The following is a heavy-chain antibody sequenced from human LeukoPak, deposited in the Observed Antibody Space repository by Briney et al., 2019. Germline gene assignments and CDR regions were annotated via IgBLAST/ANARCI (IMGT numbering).Heavy chain of an antibody. D-gene: IGHD2-2*02. J-gene: IGHJ4*02. V-gene: IGHV5-51*01. Sequence: LGEAPQTPSRGFGYRFTNYYYGWVRQMPGKGLEWLGIIYHDDAYTSYSPSFHGQVTISADKSITTAYLQWSSLKASDTAIYYCAIGGDSSTSCYRCFNYWGQGTLVTVSS. CDR1: GYRFTNYY. CDR3: AIGGDSSTSCYRCFNY. CDR2: IYHDDAYT.